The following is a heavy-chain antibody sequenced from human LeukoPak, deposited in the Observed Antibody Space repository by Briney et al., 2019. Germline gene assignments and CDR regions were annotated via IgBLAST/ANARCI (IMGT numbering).Heavy chain of an antibody. CDR1: GGSISSYY. D-gene: IGHD3-10*01. CDR3: ARRLWFGERAFDY. CDR2: IYYSGST. J-gene: IGHJ4*02. V-gene: IGHV4-59*12. Sequence: PSETLSLTCTVSGGSISSYYWSWIRQPPGKGLEWIGYIYYSGSTNYNPSLKSRVTISVDTSKNQFSLKLSSVTAADTAVYYCARRLWFGERAFDYWGQGTLVTVSS.